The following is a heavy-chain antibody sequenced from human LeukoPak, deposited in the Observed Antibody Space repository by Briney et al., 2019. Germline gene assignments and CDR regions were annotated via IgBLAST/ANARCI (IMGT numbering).Heavy chain of an antibody. Sequence: GGSLRLSCAASGFTFSSYAMSWVRQAPGKGLEWVSAISGSGGSTYYADSVKGRFTISRDNSKNTLYLQMNSLRAEDTAVYYCAKDARARYCSGGSCHNPFDYWGQGTLVTVSS. CDR2: ISGSGGST. V-gene: IGHV3-23*01. CDR3: AKDARARYCSGGSCHNPFDY. J-gene: IGHJ4*02. D-gene: IGHD2-15*01. CDR1: GFTFSSYA.